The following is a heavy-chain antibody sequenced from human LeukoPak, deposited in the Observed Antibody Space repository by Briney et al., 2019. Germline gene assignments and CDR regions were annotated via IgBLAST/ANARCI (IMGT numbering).Heavy chain of an antibody. CDR3: AKDSLLRGCP. Sequence: GGSLRLSCASSRFTFNNYVMSWVRQPPGKGLAGVSTISAGGGSTYYAHSVKGRFTIYRDNSKNTLFLQMNSLRAEDRAVYYCAKDSLLRGCPFGQGTLVSVSS. CDR1: RFTFNNYV. CDR2: ISAGGGST. V-gene: IGHV3-23*01. D-gene: IGHD3-10*01. J-gene: IGHJ5*02.